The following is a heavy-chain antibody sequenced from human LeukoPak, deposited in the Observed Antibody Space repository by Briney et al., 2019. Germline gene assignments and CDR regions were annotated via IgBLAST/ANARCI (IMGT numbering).Heavy chain of an antibody. V-gene: IGHV3-30*18. J-gene: IGHJ4*02. CDR2: ISYDGSNK. CDR3: AKGPYDSSGYRTGSFDY. D-gene: IGHD3-22*01. Sequence: PGGSLRLSCAASGFTFSSYGMHWVRQAPGKGLEWVAVISYDGSNKYYADSVKGRFTISRDNSKNTLYLQMNSLRAEDTAVYYCAKGPYDSSGYRTGSFDYWGQGTLVTVSS. CDR1: GFTFSSYG.